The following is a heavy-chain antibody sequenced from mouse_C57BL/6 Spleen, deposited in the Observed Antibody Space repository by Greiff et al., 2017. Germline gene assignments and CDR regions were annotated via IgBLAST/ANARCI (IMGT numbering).Heavy chain of an antibody. J-gene: IGHJ1*03. V-gene: IGHV1-26*01. D-gene: IGHD2-3*01. Sequence: VQLQQSGPELVKPGASVKISCKASGYTFTDYYMNWVKQSHGKSLEWIGDINPNNGGTSYNQKFKGKATLTVDKSSSTAYMELRSLTSEDSAVYYCARQDGYYFDVWGTGTTVTVSS. CDR1: GYTFTDYY. CDR2: INPNNGGT. CDR3: ARQDGYYFDV.